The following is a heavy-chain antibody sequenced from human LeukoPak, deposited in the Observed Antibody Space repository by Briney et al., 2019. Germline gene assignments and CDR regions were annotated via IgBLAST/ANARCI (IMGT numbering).Heavy chain of an antibody. CDR3: AKEGAGSGPFDY. D-gene: IGHD3-10*01. Sequence: AGGSLRLSCAASGVTFSSYGMHCVRQAPGKGLEWVAVISYDGNNNYYADSVKGRFTISRDNSKNTLYLQMISLRAEDTAVYYCAKEGAGSGPFDYWGQGTLVTVSS. J-gene: IGHJ4*02. CDR1: GVTFSSYG. CDR2: ISYDGNNN. V-gene: IGHV3-30*18.